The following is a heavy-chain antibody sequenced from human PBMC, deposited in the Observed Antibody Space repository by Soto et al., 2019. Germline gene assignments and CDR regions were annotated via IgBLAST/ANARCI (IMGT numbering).Heavy chain of an antibody. CDR3: ARGSSFRGDFDI. J-gene: IGHJ3*02. CDR1: GGSVISSSW. Sequence: SETLSLTCGVSGGSVISSSWWTWVRQSPGEGLEWIGEIYHAGSPNYNPSFQSRISISLDKSKNSFSLRLTSVTAADAAIYYCARGSSFRGDFDIWGQGTTVTVSS. CDR2: IYHAGSP. V-gene: IGHV4-4*02. D-gene: IGHD2-21*01.